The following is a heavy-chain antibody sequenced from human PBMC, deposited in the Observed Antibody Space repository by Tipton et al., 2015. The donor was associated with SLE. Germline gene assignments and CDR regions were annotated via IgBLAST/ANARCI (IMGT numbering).Heavy chain of an antibody. V-gene: IGHV4-61*02. CDR1: GDSISSGSYY. CDR3: ARDPFSGTSRAEDI. D-gene: IGHD1-26*01. Sequence: TLSLTCTVSGDSISSGSYYWNWLRQPAGKGLEWIGRIYSYGTTNYNSSLKSRVTISVDMSQNQVSLNLSSVTAADTAIYYCARDPFSGTSRAEDIWGQGTMVTVSS. J-gene: IGHJ3*02. CDR2: IYSYGTT.